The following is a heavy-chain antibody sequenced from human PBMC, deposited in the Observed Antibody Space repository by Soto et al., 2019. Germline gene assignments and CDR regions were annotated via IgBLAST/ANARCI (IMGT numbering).Heavy chain of an antibody. D-gene: IGHD3-10*01. Sequence: ASVKVSCKASGYTLTSYYLHWVRQAPGQGLEWMGIINPSGGSTSYAQKFQGRVTMTRDTSTSTVYMELSSLRSEDTAVYYCAREREGPLLWFGELSETWGRG. J-gene: IGHJ1*01. CDR3: AREREGPLLWFGELSET. CDR1: GYTLTSYY. CDR2: INPSGGST. V-gene: IGHV1-46*01.